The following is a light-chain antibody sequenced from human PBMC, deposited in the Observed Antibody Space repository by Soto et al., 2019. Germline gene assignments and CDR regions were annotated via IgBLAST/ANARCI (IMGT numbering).Light chain of an antibody. Sequence: QSVLTQSSSASASLGSSVKLTCTLSSGHSSYIIAWHQQQPGKAPRYLMKLEGSGSYNKGSGVPDRFSGSSSGADRYLTIAILQDEDEADYYCETWDSNTVVFGGGTKLTVL. J-gene: IGLJ2*01. CDR1: SGHSSYI. CDR3: ETWDSNTVV. CDR2: LEGSGSY. V-gene: IGLV4-60*02.